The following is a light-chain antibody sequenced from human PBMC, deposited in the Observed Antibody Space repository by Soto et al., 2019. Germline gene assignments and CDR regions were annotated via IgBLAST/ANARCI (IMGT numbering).Light chain of an antibody. CDR3: CSSAGSYTYV. CDR1: SSDVGAYNY. CDR2: DVT. J-gene: IGLJ1*01. V-gene: IGLV2-11*01. Sequence: QSLLTEPRSVSVYPGQSVTISCTGTSSDVGAYNYVSWFQQHPGKAPKLMIYDVTKRPSGVPDRFSCSKSDNTASLTISGLQAEDEADYYCCSSAGSYTYVFGTGTKVTVL.